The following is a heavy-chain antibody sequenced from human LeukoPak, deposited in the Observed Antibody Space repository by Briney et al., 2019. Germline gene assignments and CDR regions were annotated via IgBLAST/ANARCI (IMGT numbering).Heavy chain of an antibody. CDR1: GGSFSGYY. D-gene: IGHD5-18*01. CDR3: ARADLRGYSYGPDY. V-gene: IGHV4-34*01. CDR2: INHSGST. Sequence: SETLSLTCAVYGGSFSGYYWSWIRQPPGKGLEWIGEINHSGSTNYNPSLKSRVTTSVDTSKNQFSLKLSSVTAADTAVYYCARADLRGYSYGPDYWGQGTLVTVSS. J-gene: IGHJ4*02.